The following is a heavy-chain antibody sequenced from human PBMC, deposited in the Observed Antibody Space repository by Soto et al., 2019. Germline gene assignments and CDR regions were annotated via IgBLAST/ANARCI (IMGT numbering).Heavy chain of an antibody. Sequence: EVQLVESGEGLVQPGGSLRLSCAASGFTFSSYWMSWVRQAPGKGLEWVANIKEDGSERYYVDSVKGRFTISRDNAKNSLYLQMNSLRAEDTAVYYCARATGADKEDYWGQGTLVTVSS. V-gene: IGHV3-7*04. D-gene: IGHD3-10*01. CDR1: GFTFSSYW. J-gene: IGHJ4*02. CDR2: IKEDGSER. CDR3: ARATGADKEDY.